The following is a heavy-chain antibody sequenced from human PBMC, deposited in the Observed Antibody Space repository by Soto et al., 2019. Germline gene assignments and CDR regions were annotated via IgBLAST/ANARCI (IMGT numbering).Heavy chain of an antibody. J-gene: IGHJ4*02. CDR3: VSWVSAHFDY. Sequence: RRSLSPSCAVAGFTFSSLPMTCVRQAAGKGLMYVSTLNENDANKHYADSVKTRFTITRDNSRNTLNLQMNSLRAEDTALYYCVSWVSAHFDYWGQGTLVTVSS. V-gene: IGHV3-23*01. CDR1: GFTFSSLP. D-gene: IGHD2-8*01. CDR2: LNENDANK.